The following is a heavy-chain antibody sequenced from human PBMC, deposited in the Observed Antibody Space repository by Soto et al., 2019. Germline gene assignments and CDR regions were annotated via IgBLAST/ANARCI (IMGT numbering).Heavy chain of an antibody. CDR2: INPNDDDT. J-gene: IGHJ5*02. Sequence: QVQLVQSGAEVKEPGASVKVSCKASGYSFTDYYMHWVRQAPGQGLEWMGWINPNDDDTSYAQKFQGRVTMTRDTSISTGYMEVSRLRYDDTAVYFRARGRDRAVPSAIDIDGPWGQGTLVTVSS. CDR3: ARGRDRAVPSAIDIDGP. CDR1: GYSFTDYY. D-gene: IGHD3-10*01. V-gene: IGHV1-2*02.